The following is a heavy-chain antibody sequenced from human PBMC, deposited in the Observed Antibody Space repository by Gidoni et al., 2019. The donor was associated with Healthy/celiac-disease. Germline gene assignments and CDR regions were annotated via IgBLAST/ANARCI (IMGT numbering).Heavy chain of an antibody. CDR3: ARENIGDLWFGAFDY. V-gene: IGHV4-39*07. Sequence: QLQLQESGPGLVKPSETLSLTCTVSGGSISRRSYYWGWLRQPPGKVLEWIGSIYYSGSTYYNPSLKRRVTISVDTSKNQFSLKLSSVTAADTAVYYCARENIGDLWFGAFDYWGQGTLVTVSS. D-gene: IGHD3-10*01. CDR1: GGSISRRSYY. CDR2: IYYSGST. J-gene: IGHJ4*02.